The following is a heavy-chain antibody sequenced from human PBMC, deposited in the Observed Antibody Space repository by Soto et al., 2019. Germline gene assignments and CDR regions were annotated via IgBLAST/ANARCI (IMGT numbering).Heavy chain of an antibody. CDR3: AKLIVATWRGFDH. Sequence: XGSLRLTVESSWFTFGSDSMHWVRQAPGKGLEWGAVISYDGSNKSYAESVKGRFTIARDNSKNTLHLQMNSLRAEETAVYYCAKLIVATWRGFDHWGQGTLVTVSS. V-gene: IGHV3-30*18. D-gene: IGHD5-12*01. CDR1: WFTFGSDS. CDR2: ISYDGSNK. J-gene: IGHJ4*02.